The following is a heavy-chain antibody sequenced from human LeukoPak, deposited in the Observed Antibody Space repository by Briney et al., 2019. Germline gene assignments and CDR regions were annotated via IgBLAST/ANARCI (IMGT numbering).Heavy chain of an antibody. CDR2: IYYSGST. CDR3: AARAYCGGDCWSPIDY. V-gene: IGHV4-31*03. D-gene: IGHD2-21*02. CDR1: GGSISSGVYY. Sequence: SGTLSATCIVSGGSISSGVYYWSWIRQHPGKGLECIGYIYYSGSTNYNPSLKSRVTISVDKSKNQFYLQMSTVTAADTAVYYCAARAYCGGDCWSPIDYWGQGTLVTVSS. J-gene: IGHJ4*02.